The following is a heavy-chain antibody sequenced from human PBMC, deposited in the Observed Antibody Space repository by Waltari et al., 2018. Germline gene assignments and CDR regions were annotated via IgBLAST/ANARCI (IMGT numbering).Heavy chain of an antibody. CDR3: ARDGRIAVEEAFDI. CDR1: GFTFSSYG. V-gene: IGHV3-33*01. J-gene: IGHJ3*02. Sequence: QVQLVESGGGVVQPGRSLRLSCAASGFTFSSYGMHWVRQAPGKGLELVAVIWYDGSNKYYADSVKGRFTISRDNSKHTLYLQMNSLRAEDTAVYYCARDGRIAVEEAFDIWGQGTMVTVSS. D-gene: IGHD6-19*01. CDR2: IWYDGSNK.